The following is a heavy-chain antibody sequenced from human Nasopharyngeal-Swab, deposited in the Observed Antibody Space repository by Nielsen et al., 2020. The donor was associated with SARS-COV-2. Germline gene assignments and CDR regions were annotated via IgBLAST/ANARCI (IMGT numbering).Heavy chain of an antibody. Sequence: GESLKISCAASGLTFSSYGMHWVRQAPGKGLEWVAVISYDGSNKYYADSVKGRFTISRDNSKNTLYLQMNSLRAEDTAVYYCAKAGSAEYFQHWGQGTLVTVSS. CDR2: ISYDGSNK. D-gene: IGHD3-10*01. CDR1: GLTFSSYG. V-gene: IGHV3-30*18. J-gene: IGHJ1*01. CDR3: AKAGSAEYFQH.